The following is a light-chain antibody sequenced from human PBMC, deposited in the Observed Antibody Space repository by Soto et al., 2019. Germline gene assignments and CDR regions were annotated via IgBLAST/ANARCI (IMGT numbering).Light chain of an antibody. CDR2: EVT. J-gene: IGLJ3*02. CDR1: SSDIGAYNY. V-gene: IGLV2-14*01. Sequence: QSALTQPASVSGSPGQSITISCTGTSSDIGAYNYVSWYQQHSGRAPKLIIYEVTNRPSGLSNRFSASKSGNTASLTIFGLQAEDEPDYYCSSYTSSSTWVFGGGTKLTVL. CDR3: SSYTSSSTWV.